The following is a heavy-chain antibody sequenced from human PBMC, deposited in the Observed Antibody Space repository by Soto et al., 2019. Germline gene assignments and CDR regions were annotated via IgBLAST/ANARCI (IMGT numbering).Heavy chain of an antibody. J-gene: IGHJ4*02. Sequence: QLQLQESGSGLVKPSQTLSLTCAVSGGSIRSGGYSWSWIRQPTGKGLEWIGDIYHSGSTYYNTYLKSGVTRTVDRSKNQISLKLSSVTAADTAVYYSARGQVVADQHWGQRTLVTVSS. CDR1: GGSIRSGGYS. V-gene: IGHV4-30-2*01. CDR2: IYHSGST. CDR3: ARGQVVADQH. D-gene: IGHD2-15*01.